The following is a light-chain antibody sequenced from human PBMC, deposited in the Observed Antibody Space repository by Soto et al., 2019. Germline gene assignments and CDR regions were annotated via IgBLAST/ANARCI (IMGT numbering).Light chain of an antibody. CDR2: EVS. CDR3: SSYTSSSIL. CDR1: SSDVGSYNY. J-gene: IGLJ1*01. Sequence: QSALTQPASVSGSPGQSITISCTGTSSDVGSYNYVSWYQQHPGKAPKLMIDEVSDRPSGISSRFSGSKSGNTASLTTSGLQAEDDADYYCSSYTSSSILVGTGTTLTVL. V-gene: IGLV2-14*01.